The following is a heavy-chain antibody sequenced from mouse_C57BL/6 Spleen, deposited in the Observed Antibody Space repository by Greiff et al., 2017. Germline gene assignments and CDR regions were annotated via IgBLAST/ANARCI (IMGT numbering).Heavy chain of an antibody. J-gene: IGHJ4*01. D-gene: IGHD2-1*01. Sequence: QVQLQQPGAELVKPGASVKLSCKASGYTFTSYWMHWVKQRPGQGLEWIGMIHPNSGSTNYNEKFKSKATLTVDKSSSTAYMQLSSLTSEDSAVYYCARMGIYYGNWADYWGQGTSVTVSS. CDR3: ARMGIYYGNWADY. V-gene: IGHV1-64*01. CDR1: GYTFTSYW. CDR2: IHPNSGST.